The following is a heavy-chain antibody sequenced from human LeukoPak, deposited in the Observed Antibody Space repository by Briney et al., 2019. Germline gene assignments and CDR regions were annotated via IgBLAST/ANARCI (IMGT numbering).Heavy chain of an antibody. CDR3: AKEVRHYYGSGSYYYFDY. V-gene: IGHV6-1*01. CDR1: GDSVSTNNVA. D-gene: IGHD3-10*01. CDR2: TYFRSKWYN. Sequence: SQTLSLTCAISGDSVSTNNVAWNWIRQSPSRGLEWLARTYFRSKWYNDYAVSVRSRITINPDTSKHQFSLQLNSVTPEDTAVYYCAKEVRHYYGSGSYYYFDYWGQGTLVTVSS. J-gene: IGHJ4*02.